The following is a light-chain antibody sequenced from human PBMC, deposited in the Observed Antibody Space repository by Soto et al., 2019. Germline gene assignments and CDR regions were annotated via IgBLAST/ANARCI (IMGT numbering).Light chain of an antibody. J-gene: IGLJ1*01. CDR1: SSDVGGYNY. V-gene: IGLV2-14*01. Sequence: QSVLTQPASVSSSPGQSITISCTGTSSDVGGYNYVSWYQQHPGKAPKLMIYEVSNRPSGVSNRSSGSKSGNTASLTISGLQAEDEADYYCSSYTSSTFYVFGTGTKVTVL. CDR3: SSYTSSTFYV. CDR2: EVS.